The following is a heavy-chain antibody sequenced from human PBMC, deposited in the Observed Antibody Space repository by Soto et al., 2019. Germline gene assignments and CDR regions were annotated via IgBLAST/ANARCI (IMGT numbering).Heavy chain of an antibody. CDR2: ISSSSSYI. D-gene: IGHD5-12*01. CDR3: ASSYGSGYDEAPYYFDY. Sequence: EVQLVESGGGLVKPGGSLRLSCAASGFTFSSYSMNWVRQAPGKGLEWVSSISSSSSYIYYADSVKGRFTISRDNAKNSLYLQMNSLRAADTAVYYCASSYGSGYDEAPYYFDYWGQGTLVTVSS. CDR1: GFTFSSYS. J-gene: IGHJ4*02. V-gene: IGHV3-21*01.